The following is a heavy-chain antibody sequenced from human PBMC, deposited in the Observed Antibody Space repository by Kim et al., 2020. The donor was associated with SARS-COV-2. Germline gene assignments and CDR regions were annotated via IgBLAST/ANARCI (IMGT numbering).Heavy chain of an antibody. J-gene: IGHJ4*02. Sequence: GGSLRLSCAASGFTFSNAWMSWVRQAPGKGLEWVGRIKSKTDGGTTDYAAPVKGRFTISRDDSKNTLYLQMNSLKTEDTAVYYCTTRLVGRRAGQQLVNFDYWGQGTLVTVSS. CDR3: TTRLVGRRAGQQLVNFDY. D-gene: IGHD6-13*01. V-gene: IGHV3-15*01. CDR2: IKSKTDGGTT. CDR1: GFTFSNAW.